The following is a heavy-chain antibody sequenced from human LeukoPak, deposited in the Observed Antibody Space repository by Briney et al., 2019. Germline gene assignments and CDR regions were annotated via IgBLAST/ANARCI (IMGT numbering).Heavy chain of an antibody. D-gene: IGHD3-9*01. CDR3: ARDRDDILTGSVWFDP. J-gene: IGHJ5*02. CDR2: IIPIFGTA. CDR1: GYTFTSYG. Sequence: ASVKVSCKASGYTFTSYGISWVRQAPGQGLEWMGGIIPIFGTANYAQKFQGRVTITADESTSTAYMELSSLRSEDTAVYYCARDRDDILTGSVWFDPWGQGTLVTVSS. V-gene: IGHV1-69*13.